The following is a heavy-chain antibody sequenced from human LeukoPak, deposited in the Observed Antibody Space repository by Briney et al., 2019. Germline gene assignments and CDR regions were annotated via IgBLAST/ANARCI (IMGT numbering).Heavy chain of an antibody. J-gene: IGHJ4*02. CDR3: AKEAGFMSPYCGGDCYYFDY. CDR2: IWYDGSNK. D-gene: IGHD2-21*02. Sequence: GGSLRLSCAASGFTFSSYGMHWVRQAPGKGLEGVAVIWYDGSNKYYADSVKGRFTISRDNSKNTLYLQMNSLRAEDTAVYYCAKEAGFMSPYCGGDCYYFDYWGQGTLVTVSS. V-gene: IGHV3-33*06. CDR1: GFTFSSYG.